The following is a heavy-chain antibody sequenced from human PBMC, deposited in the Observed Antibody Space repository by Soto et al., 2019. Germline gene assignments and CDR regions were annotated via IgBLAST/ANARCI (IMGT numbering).Heavy chain of an antibody. V-gene: IGHV3-33*01. Sequence: GGSLRLSCAASGFTFSSYGMHGVRQAPGKGLEWVQVIGYDGSKKYYADSVKGRFTISRDNAKNTLYLQMNSLRAEDTAVYYCARDMDIVVVPAAIGRVYYYYYYGMDVWGQGTTVTVSS. CDR3: ARDMDIVVVPAAIGRVYYYYYYGMDV. D-gene: IGHD2-2*03. J-gene: IGHJ6*02. CDR1: GFTFSSYG. CDR2: IGYDGSKK.